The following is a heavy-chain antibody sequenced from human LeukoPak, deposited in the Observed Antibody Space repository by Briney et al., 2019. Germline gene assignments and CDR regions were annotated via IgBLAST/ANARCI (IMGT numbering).Heavy chain of an antibody. CDR3: ARSLDTAMVLSPSYFGS. J-gene: IGHJ4*02. CDR2: ISRSATTI. D-gene: IGHD5-18*01. Sequence: GGSLRLSCEVSGFSFSSYEMNWVRQAPGKGLEWVSYISRSATTISYADSVKGRFTISRDNAKNSLYLQMNSLRTEDTAVYYCARSLDTAMVLSPSYFGSWGQGTLVTVSS. V-gene: IGHV3-48*03. CDR1: GFSFSSYE.